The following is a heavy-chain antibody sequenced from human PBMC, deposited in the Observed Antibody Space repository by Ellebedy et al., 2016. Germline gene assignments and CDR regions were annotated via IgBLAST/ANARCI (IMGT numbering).Heavy chain of an antibody. V-gene: IGHV1-24*01. Sequence: ASVKVSXXVSGYTLTELSMHWVRQAPGKGLEWMGGFDPEDGETIYAQKFQGRVTMTEDTSTDTAYMELSSLRSEDTAVYYCARAGKGPGQAFDIWGQGTMVTVSS. J-gene: IGHJ3*02. D-gene: IGHD1-14*01. CDR3: ARAGKGPGQAFDI. CDR1: GYTLTELS. CDR2: FDPEDGET.